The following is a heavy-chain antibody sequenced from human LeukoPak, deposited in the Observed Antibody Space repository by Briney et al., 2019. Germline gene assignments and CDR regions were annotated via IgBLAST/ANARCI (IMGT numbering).Heavy chain of an antibody. V-gene: IGHV4-34*01. J-gene: IGHJ4*02. CDR2: INHSGST. Sequence: SETLSLTCAVYGGSFSGYYWSWIRQPPGKGLEWIGEINHSGSTNYNPSLKSRVTISVDTSKNQFSLKLRSVTAADTAVYYCARVSGSYPETDYWGQGTLVTVSS. D-gene: IGHD1-26*01. CDR1: GGSFSGYY. CDR3: ARVSGSYPETDY.